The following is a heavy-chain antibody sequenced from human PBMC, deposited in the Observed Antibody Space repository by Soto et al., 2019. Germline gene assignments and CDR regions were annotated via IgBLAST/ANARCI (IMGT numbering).Heavy chain of an antibody. CDR1: GGSISSGGYS. CDR2: IYHSGST. J-gene: IGHJ5*02. V-gene: IGHV4-30-2*01. CDR3: ARGHLICSGGSCANWFDP. D-gene: IGHD2-15*01. Sequence: PSETLSLTCADSGGSISSGGYSWSWIRQPPGKGLEWIGYIYHSGSTYYNPSLKSRVTISVDRSKNQFSLKLSSVTAADTAVYYCARGHLICSGGSCANWFDPWGQGTLVTVSS.